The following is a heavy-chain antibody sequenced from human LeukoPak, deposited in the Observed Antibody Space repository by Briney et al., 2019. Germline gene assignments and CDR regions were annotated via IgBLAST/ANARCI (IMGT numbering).Heavy chain of an antibody. D-gene: IGHD2-2*03. J-gene: IGHJ4*02. CDR1: GFTFSSYW. CDR3: ARIGGHCDSISCYGYFDY. V-gene: IGHV3-7*01. CDR2: IKKDGSEK. Sequence: PGGSLRLSCAASGFTFSSYWMSWVRQAPGKGLEWVANIKKDGSEKYYVDSVKGRFTISRDNAKNSLYLQMNSLRAEDTAVYYCARIGGHCDSISCYGYFDYWGQGTLVTVSS.